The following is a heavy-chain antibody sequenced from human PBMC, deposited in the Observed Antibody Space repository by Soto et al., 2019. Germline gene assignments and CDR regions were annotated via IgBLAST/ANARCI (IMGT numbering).Heavy chain of an antibody. CDR1: GGTFSSYA. Sequence: AAVKVSCQASGGTFSSYAISWVRQAPGQGLEWMGGIIPIFGTANYAQKFQGRVTITADESTSTAYMELSSLRSEDTAVYYCARTMRIVATISGGYYYYGMDVWGQGTTVTVSS. CDR2: IIPIFGTA. D-gene: IGHD5-12*01. J-gene: IGHJ6*02. CDR3: ARTMRIVATISGGYYYYGMDV. V-gene: IGHV1-69*13.